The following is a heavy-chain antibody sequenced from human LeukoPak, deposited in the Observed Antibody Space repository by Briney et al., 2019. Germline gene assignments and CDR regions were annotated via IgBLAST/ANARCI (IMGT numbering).Heavy chain of an antibody. D-gene: IGHD3-3*01. CDR3: ASTIFGDAFDI. CDR2: IYSGGST. V-gene: IGHV3-53*01. Sequence: GGSLRLSCAASGFTFSTYSMNWVRQAPGKGLEWVSVIYSGGSTYYADSVKGRFTISRDNSKNTLYLQMNSLRAEDTAVYYCASTIFGDAFDIWGQGTMVTVSS. J-gene: IGHJ3*02. CDR1: GFTFSTYS.